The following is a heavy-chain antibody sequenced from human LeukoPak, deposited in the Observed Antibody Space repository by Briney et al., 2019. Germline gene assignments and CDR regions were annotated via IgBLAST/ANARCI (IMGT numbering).Heavy chain of an antibody. CDR1: GGTFSSYA. D-gene: IGHD1-26*01. V-gene: IGHV1-69*05. Sequence: SVKVSCKASGGTFSSYAISWVRQAPGQGIEWMGRIIPIFGTAKYAQKFQGRVTITTGESTSTAYMELSSLRSEDTAVYYCARDPVYSGSFLPWGWGQGTLVTVSS. CDR2: IIPIFGTA. CDR3: ARDPVYSGSFLPWG. J-gene: IGHJ4*02.